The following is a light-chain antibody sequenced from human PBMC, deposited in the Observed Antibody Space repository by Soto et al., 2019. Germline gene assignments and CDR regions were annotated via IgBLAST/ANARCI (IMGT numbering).Light chain of an antibody. J-gene: IGKJ1*01. CDR3: QQYDKLPPWT. V-gene: IGKV1-33*01. Sequence: DIQVTQSPSSLSAGVGYRVTITSQASQDIRKYLNWYQQKPGKAPKLLIYDASNLETGVPSRFSESGPRTDFTFTISSLQPEVIATYYCQQYDKLPPWTFGQGTKVEIK. CDR1: QDIRKY. CDR2: DAS.